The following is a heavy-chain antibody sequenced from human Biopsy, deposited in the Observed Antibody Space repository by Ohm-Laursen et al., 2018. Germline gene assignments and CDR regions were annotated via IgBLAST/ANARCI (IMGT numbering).Heavy chain of an antibody. D-gene: IGHD6-19*01. CDR2: INPDSGVT. V-gene: IGHV1-2*02. CDR3: ARDKYRSWNYFDN. J-gene: IGHJ4*02. CDR1: GYTFIGYY. Sequence: SVKVSCKASGYTFIGYYMHWVRQAPGQGLEWMGWINPDSGVTNYAQKFQGRVTMTRDTSISTAYMELSRLESDDTAVYYCARDKYRSWNYFDNWGQGSLVTVSS.